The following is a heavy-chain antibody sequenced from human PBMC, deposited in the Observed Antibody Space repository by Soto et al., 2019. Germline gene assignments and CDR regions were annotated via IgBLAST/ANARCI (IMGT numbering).Heavy chain of an antibody. J-gene: IGHJ6*02. CDR3: ARDLPLLGYCSSTSCYYYYYGMDV. V-gene: IGHV1-3*01. D-gene: IGHD2-2*01. CDR2: INAGNGNT. Sequence: ASVKVSCKASGYTFTSYAMHWVRQAPGQRLEWMGWINAGNGNTKYSQKFQGRVTITRDTSASTAYMELSSLRSEDTAVYYCARDLPLLGYCSSTSCYYYYYGMDVWGQGTTVTVSS. CDR1: GYTFTSYA.